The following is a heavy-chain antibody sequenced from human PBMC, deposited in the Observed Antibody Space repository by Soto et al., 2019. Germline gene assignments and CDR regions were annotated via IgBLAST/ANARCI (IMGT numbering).Heavy chain of an antibody. V-gene: IGHV3-30-3*01. J-gene: IGHJ6*02. D-gene: IGHD6-19*01. Sequence: QVLLVESGGGVVQPGRSLRLSCAASGFSFSTNTMYWVRQAPGKGLEWVAVTGNNKYYADSVKGRFTISGDNSKNTLSLQMNSLRAEDTAVYYCAREHSSGWYLDVWGQGTTVAVSS. CDR3: AREHSSGWYLDV. CDR2: TGNNK. CDR1: GFSFSTNT.